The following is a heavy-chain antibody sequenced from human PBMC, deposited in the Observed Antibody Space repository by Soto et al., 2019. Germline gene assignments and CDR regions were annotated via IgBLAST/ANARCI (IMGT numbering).Heavy chain of an antibody. D-gene: IGHD3-16*01. J-gene: IGHJ3*02. Sequence: ETLSLTCAVYGGSFSGYYWSWIRQPPGKGLEWIGEINHSGSTNYNPSLKSRVTISVDTSKNQFSLKLSSVTAADTAVYYCARGLGDDFDAFDIWGQGTMVTVSS. CDR2: INHSGST. CDR1: GGSFSGYY. CDR3: ARGLGDDFDAFDI. V-gene: IGHV4-34*01.